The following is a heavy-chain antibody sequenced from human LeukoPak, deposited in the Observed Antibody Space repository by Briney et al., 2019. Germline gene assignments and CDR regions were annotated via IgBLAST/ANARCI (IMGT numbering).Heavy chain of an antibody. CDR1: GYTFTSYY. Sequence: ASVKVSCKASGYTFTSYYMHWVRQAPGQGLEWMGIINPSGGSTSYAQKFQGRVTMTEDTSTDTAYMELSSLRSEDTAVYYCATIRTIAAAGAFFDYWGQGTLVTVSS. J-gene: IGHJ4*01. V-gene: IGHV1-46*01. CDR3: ATIRTIAAAGAFFDY. D-gene: IGHD6-13*01. CDR2: INPSGGST.